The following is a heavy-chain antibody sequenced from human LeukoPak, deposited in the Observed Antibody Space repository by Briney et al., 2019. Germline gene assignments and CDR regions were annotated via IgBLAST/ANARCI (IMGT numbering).Heavy chain of an antibody. V-gene: IGHV4-59*08. CDR3: ARHVRDYDILTGYYTSWFDP. CDR1: GGSISRYY. Sequence: PSETLSLTCTVSGGSISRYYCSWIRQPPGKGLEWIGYIYYSGSTNYNPSLKSRVTISVDTSKNQFSLKLSSVTAADTAVYYCARHVRDYDILTGYYTSWFDPWGQGTLVTVSS. CDR2: IYYSGST. D-gene: IGHD3-9*01. J-gene: IGHJ5*02.